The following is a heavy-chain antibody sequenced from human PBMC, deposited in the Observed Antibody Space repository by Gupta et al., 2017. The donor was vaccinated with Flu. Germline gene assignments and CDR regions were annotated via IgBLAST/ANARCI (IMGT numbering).Heavy chain of an antibody. J-gene: IGHJ5*01. CDR1: GFAFSSDE. CDR2: ISSSGVT. V-gene: IGHV3-48*03. CDR3: ARSHWDS. Sequence: VPLVGSGGGLVQPGGSLSLSWAGSGFAFSSDEMNWVRRAPGKGVEVVSCISSSGVTYYTDSMKGRFTISRDNAKNSVYLQMNSLRAEDTAYYYCARSHWDSWGQGTLVTVSS.